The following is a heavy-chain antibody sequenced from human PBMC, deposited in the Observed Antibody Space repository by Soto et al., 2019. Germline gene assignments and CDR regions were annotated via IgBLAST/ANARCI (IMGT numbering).Heavy chain of an antibody. V-gene: IGHV3-7*01. CDR2: IKQDGGEK. D-gene: IGHD1-26*01. CDR3: AREAHLMGVVFYYYYMDV. CDR1: GFSFGSYW. J-gene: IGHJ6*03. Sequence: EVQLVESGGGLVQPGGSLRLSCAASGFSFGSYWMSWVRQAPGKGLEWVANIKQDGGEKYYVDSVKGRFTISRDNAKNSLFLQMNSLRAEDTAVYYCAREAHLMGVVFYYYYMDVWGKGTTVTVSS.